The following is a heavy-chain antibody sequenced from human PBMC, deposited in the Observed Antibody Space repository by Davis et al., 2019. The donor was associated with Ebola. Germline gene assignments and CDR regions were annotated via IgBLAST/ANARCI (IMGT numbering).Heavy chain of an antibody. CDR1: GFTFSTYS. Sequence: GGSLRLSCAASGFTFSTYSMNWVRQAPGKGLEWLSYISSTSSSIYYADSVKGRFTISRDSAKNSLYLQMNSLSDEDTAVYYCARVLTTFGVVYQVAFDIWGQGTMVTVSS. CDR2: ISSTSSSI. V-gene: IGHV3-48*02. D-gene: IGHD3-3*01. J-gene: IGHJ3*02. CDR3: ARVLTTFGVVYQVAFDI.